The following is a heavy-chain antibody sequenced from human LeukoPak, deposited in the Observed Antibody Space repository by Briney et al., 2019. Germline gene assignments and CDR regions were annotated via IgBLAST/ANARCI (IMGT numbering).Heavy chain of an antibody. D-gene: IGHD3-10*01. Sequence: PSETLSLTCTVSGDSISSNGHYWGWIRQSPGKGLEWIGIIYYSGNTYYNPSLKSRVTISVDTSRIRFSLKLSSVTAADTAVYYCVRTADGSGSALGYWGQGTLVTVSS. J-gene: IGHJ4*02. CDR1: GDSISSNGHY. V-gene: IGHV4-39*01. CDR2: IYYSGNT. CDR3: VRTADGSGSALGY.